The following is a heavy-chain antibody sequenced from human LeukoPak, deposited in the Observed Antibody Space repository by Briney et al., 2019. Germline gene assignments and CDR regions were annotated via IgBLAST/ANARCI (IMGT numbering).Heavy chain of an antibody. D-gene: IGHD2-15*01. CDR3: ARDSGLDY. Sequence: ASVKVSCKASGYTFTTSMHWVRQAPGQGLEWMGWISPNSGGTNYAQNFQGKVTMTRDTAINTAYMELSRLRSDDTAVYFCARDSGLDYWGQGTLVTVSS. J-gene: IGHJ4*02. V-gene: IGHV1-2*02. CDR1: GYTFTTS. CDR2: ISPNSGGT.